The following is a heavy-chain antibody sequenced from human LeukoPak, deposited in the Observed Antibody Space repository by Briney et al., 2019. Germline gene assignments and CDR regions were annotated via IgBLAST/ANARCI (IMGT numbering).Heavy chain of an antibody. CDR1: GYSFSDNY. CDR2: INPNNGGT. Sequence: ASVKVSREASGYSFSDNYMHWVRQAPGQGLEWMGWINPNNGGTEYAQKFQGRVTMTRDTSISIVYMELSSVRSDDTAVYYCAREVYGDSSFDYWGQGTLLTVSS. CDR3: AREVYGDSSFDY. V-gene: IGHV1-2*02. J-gene: IGHJ4*02. D-gene: IGHD4-17*01.